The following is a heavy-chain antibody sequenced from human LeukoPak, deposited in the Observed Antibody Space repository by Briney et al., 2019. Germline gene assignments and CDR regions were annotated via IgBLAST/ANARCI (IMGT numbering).Heavy chain of an antibody. CDR3: ARSPYTSGWYGVGY. J-gene: IGHJ4*02. CDR1: GFTFSSYW. Sequence: PGGSLRLSCAASGFTFSSYWMSWVRQAPGKGLEWVANIKQDGSEKYVDSVKGRFTISRDNAKNSLYLKLNSLRAEDTAVYYCARSPYTSGWYGVGYWGQGTLVTVSS. D-gene: IGHD6-19*01. V-gene: IGHV3-7*01. CDR2: IKQDGSEK.